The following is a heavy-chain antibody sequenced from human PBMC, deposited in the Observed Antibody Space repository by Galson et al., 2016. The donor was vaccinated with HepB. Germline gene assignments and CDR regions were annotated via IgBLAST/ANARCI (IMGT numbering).Heavy chain of an antibody. CDR1: GFSLSTSGMC. CDR3: ARMAGDRGSYAMDV. Sequence: PALVKPTQTLSLTCTLSGFSLSTSGMCVSWIRQPPGKALEWLARIDWDDDKHYSTSLKTRLTISKDTSKNQVVLTMTNMDPVDTATYYCARMAGDRGSYAMDVWGQGTTVIVSS. V-gene: IGHV2-70*11. CDR2: IDWDDDK. D-gene: IGHD3-16*01. J-gene: IGHJ6*02.